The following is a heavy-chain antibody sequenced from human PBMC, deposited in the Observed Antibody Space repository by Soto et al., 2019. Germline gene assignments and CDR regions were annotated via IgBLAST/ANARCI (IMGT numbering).Heavy chain of an antibody. D-gene: IGHD4-4*01. CDR2: IYYSGST. V-gene: IGHV4-30-4*01. Sequence: QVQLQESGPGLVKPSQTLSLTCTVSGGSISSGDYYWSWIRQPPGKGLEWIGYIYYSGSTYYNPSLKSPVTLSVDTSKNQFSLNLSSVTAADTAVYYCARTTVTSLFDYWGQGTLVTVSS. CDR1: GGSISSGDYY. J-gene: IGHJ4*02. CDR3: ARTTVTSLFDY.